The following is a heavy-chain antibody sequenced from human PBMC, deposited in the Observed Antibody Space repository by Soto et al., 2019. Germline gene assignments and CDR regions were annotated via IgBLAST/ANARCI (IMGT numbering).Heavy chain of an antibody. J-gene: IGHJ6*02. CDR2: ISGYNGNT. Sequence: QVKLVQSGAEVKKPGASVKVSCKSSGYTFTMSGISWVRQAPGQVLAWMGWISGYNGNTNYLQKFQDRVTMTTDTSTNTAYMELRSLRSDDTAVYYCAREGPRPYYYYGMDGWGQVTTVTVSS. CDR1: GYTFTMSG. V-gene: IGHV1-18*01. CDR3: AREGPRPYYYYGMDG.